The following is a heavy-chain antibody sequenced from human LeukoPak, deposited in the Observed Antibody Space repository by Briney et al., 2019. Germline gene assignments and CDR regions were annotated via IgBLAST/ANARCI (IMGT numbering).Heavy chain of an antibody. V-gene: IGHV3-11*04. CDR3: AREGDGDYGDESNFDF. CDR2: ISSGGSTI. Sequence: GGSLRLPCAASGFMFSDFYMSWIRQAPGKGLEWVSYISSGGSTIYYADSVKGRFTISRDNTKSSLYLQMNTLRAEDTAVYYCAREGDGDYGDESNFDFWGQGALVTVSS. J-gene: IGHJ4*02. CDR1: GFMFSDFY. D-gene: IGHD4-17*01.